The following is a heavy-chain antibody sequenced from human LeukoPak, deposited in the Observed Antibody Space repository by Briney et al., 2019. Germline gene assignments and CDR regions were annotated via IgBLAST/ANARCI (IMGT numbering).Heavy chain of an antibody. CDR2: IYYSGST. CDR3: ARVDYYDSSGYET. V-gene: IGHV4-30-4*01. D-gene: IGHD3-22*01. CDR1: GGSISSGDYY. J-gene: IGHJ5*02. Sequence: SETLSLTCTVSGGSISSGDYYWSWIRQPPGKGLEWIGYIYYSGSTYYNPSLKSRVTISVDTSKNQFSLKLSSVTAADTAVYCCARVDYYDSSGYETWGQGTLVTVSS.